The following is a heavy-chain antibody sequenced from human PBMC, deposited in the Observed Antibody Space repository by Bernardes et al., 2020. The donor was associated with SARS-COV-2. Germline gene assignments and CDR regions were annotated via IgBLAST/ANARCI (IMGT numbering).Heavy chain of an antibody. D-gene: IGHD3-3*01. Sequence: VGSLRLSCAASGFSFRSYAMTWVRQAPGKGLEWVSGISGSGGNTHYADSVKGRFTISRDNSKSTLYLQINSLRAEDTAVYYCAKDHHSIYDFWSGYVAYYYYGVDVWGQGTTVTVSS. CDR2: ISGSGGNT. CDR3: AKDHHSIYDFWSGYVAYYYYGVDV. V-gene: IGHV3-23*01. J-gene: IGHJ6*02. CDR1: GFSFRSYA.